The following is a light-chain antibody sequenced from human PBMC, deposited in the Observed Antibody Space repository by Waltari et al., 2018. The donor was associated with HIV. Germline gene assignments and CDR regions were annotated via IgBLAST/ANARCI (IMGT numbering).Light chain of an antibody. Sequence: AIQLTQSPSSLSASVGDRVTITCRASQGISSALAWYQQKPGKAPNLLIYDASSGFSGSGSGRDFTLTISSLQPEDFATYYCQQFNSYPLTFGGGTKVEIK. CDR2: DAS. J-gene: IGKJ4*01. V-gene: IGKV1-13*02. CDR1: QGISSA. CDR3: QQFNSYPLT.